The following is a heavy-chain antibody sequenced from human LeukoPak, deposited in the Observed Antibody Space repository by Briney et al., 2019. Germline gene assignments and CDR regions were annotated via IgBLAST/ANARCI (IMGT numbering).Heavy chain of an antibody. D-gene: IGHD2-15*01. CDR3: GRGPYCSGATCYSQYFDY. V-gene: IGHV1-18*01. J-gene: IGHJ4*02. CDR2: ISVYNGVT. CDR1: GYTFITYG. Sequence: ASVKVSCTASGYTFITYGISWVRQAPGQGLEWMGWISVYNGVTKYSQRLQGRVTMTTDTSTSTAYMELRSLRSDDTAVYYCGRGPYCSGATCYSQYFDYWGQGTLVTVSS.